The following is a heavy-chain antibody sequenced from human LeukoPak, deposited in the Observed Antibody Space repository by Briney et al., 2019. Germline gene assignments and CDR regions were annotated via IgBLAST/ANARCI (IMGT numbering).Heavy chain of an antibody. CDR1: GFTFSSYW. Sequence: PGGSLRLSCAASGFTFSSYWMSWVRQAPGKGLEWVANIKQDGSEKYYVDSVKGRFTISRDNAKNSLYLQMNSLRAEDTAVYYCARVATDLLPDTAMVTWTGGLYYFDYWGQGTLVTVSS. CDR2: IKQDGSEK. V-gene: IGHV3-7*01. J-gene: IGHJ4*02. D-gene: IGHD5-18*01. CDR3: ARVATDLLPDTAMVTWTGGLYYFDY.